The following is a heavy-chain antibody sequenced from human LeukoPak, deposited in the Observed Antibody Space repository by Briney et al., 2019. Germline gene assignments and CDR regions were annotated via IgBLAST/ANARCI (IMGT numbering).Heavy chain of an antibody. J-gene: IGHJ6*03. D-gene: IGHD2-2*01. CDR3: ATGVICATTTCPGYRNYYFFMDV. CDR1: AFTLSELS. V-gene: IGHV1-24*01. Sequence: GASVKVSCKVSAFTLSELSMHWVRQAPGKGLEWVGGFDPAGGLFIYGQSFRGRVILTEDASTNTAFMEVTSMRPDDTAVYYCATGVICATTTCPGYRNYYFFMDVWGEGTAVTVSS. CDR2: FDPAGGLF.